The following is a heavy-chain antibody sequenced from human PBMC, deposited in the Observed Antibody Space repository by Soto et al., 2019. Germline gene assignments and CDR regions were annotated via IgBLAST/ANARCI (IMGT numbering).Heavy chain of an antibody. V-gene: IGHV1-69*12. J-gene: IGHJ2*01. Sequence: QVQLVQSGAEVEKPGSSVTVSCKASGGTFSSYTISWVRQAPGQGLEWMGGIIPIFGTANYAQKFQGRVTITADESTSTAYMELSSLRSEDTAVYYCARGNHRWLQLWYYDLWGSGTLVTVSS. CDR3: ARGNHRWLQLWYYDL. CDR1: GGTFSSYT. CDR2: IIPIFGTA. D-gene: IGHD5-12*01.